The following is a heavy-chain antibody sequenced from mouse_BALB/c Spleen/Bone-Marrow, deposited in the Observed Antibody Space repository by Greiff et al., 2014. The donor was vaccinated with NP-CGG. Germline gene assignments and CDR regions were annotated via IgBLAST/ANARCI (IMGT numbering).Heavy chain of an antibody. CDR3: ARSGGYYEGFAY. CDR1: GFSLTGYS. D-gene: IGHD2-3*01. Sequence: VKLMESGPGLVAPSQSLSITCTVSGFSLTGYSVNWVRQPPGKGLEWLGMIWGDGTTDYNSALKSRLIISKDNTNNQVFLKMNSLRTDDTARYYCARSGGYYEGFAYWGQGTLVTVSA. J-gene: IGHJ3*01. V-gene: IGHV2-6-7*01. CDR2: IWGDGTT.